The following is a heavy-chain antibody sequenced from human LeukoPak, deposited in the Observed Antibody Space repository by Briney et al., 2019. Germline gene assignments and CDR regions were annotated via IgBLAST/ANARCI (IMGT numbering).Heavy chain of an antibody. CDR2: ISYSWTT. V-gene: IGHV4-39*01. CDR3: ARHRHSHHYDY. J-gene: IGHJ4*02. D-gene: IGHD5-18*01. CDR1: GGSIRTNY. Sequence: PSETLSLTCTVSGGSIRTNYWSWIRQAPGKGLEWIGSISYSWTTYYNPSLKSRVTISADTSNNQFSLKLTSLTAADTAVYYCARHRHSHHYDYWGQGTLVTVSS.